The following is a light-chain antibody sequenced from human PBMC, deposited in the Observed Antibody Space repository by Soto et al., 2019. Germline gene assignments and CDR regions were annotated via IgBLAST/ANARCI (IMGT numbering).Light chain of an antibody. Sequence: EIVMTQSPATLSVSPGERATLSCRASQSVGSNLAWYPQKPGQAPRLLLYGASTMATGIPARFSGSGSWPAFSLTISSLPSEDFAVYHGQQYNDWSRSGVGPGTKVDIK. CDR3: QQYNDWSRSG. V-gene: IGKV3-15*01. CDR2: GAS. CDR1: QSVGSN. J-gene: IGKJ3*01.